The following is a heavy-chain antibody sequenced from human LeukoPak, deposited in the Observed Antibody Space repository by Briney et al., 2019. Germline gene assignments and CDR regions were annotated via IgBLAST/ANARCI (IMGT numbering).Heavy chain of an antibody. D-gene: IGHD3-10*01. Sequence: PGGSLRLSCAASGFTFDDYAMHWVRQAPGKGLEWVSGISWNSGSIGYADSVKGRFTISRDNAKNSLYLQMNSLRAEDTALYYCAKDITDRITMPHDYWGQGTLVTVSS. J-gene: IGHJ4*02. V-gene: IGHV3-9*01. CDR3: AKDITDRITMPHDY. CDR1: GFTFDDYA. CDR2: ISWNSGSI.